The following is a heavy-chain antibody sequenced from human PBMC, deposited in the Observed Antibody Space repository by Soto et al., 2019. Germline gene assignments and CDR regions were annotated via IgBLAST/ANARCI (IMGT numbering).Heavy chain of an antibody. CDR2: ISNDGSNE. D-gene: IGHD3-10*01. Sequence: QAQLVESGGGVVQPGRSLRLSCAASGFTFNNCAMHWVRQAPGKGLERVAVISNDGSNEYYPDSVKGRFTISRDNSKNTLYLEMNSLRAEDTAVYHCARDSRSSGKGAFDIWGQGTMVTVSS. V-gene: IGHV3-30*03. CDR1: GFTFNNCA. CDR3: ARDSRSSGKGAFDI. J-gene: IGHJ3*02.